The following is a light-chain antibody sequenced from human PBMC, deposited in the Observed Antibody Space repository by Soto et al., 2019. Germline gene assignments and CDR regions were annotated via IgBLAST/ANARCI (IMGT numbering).Light chain of an antibody. CDR3: QTWGSGIVV. V-gene: IGLV4-69*01. CDR1: SGHSNYA. J-gene: IGLJ2*01. CDR2: LNSYGSH. Sequence: QSVLTQSPSASASLGASVKLTCTLSSGHSNYAIAWHQQQSEKGPRYLMTLNSYGSHSKWDGIPDLFSGSSSGAERYLTISSLQSEDESDYYCQTWGSGIVVFGGGTKLTVL.